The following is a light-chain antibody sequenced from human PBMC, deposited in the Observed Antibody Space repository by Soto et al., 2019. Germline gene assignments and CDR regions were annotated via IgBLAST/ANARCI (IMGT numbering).Light chain of an antibody. V-gene: IGKV3-20*01. Sequence: EIVLTQSPGTLSFSPGDRATLSCRASQTVGNNYLAWFQQKPGQTPRLVIYNAFSRATGIPDRFSGSGSGTDFTLTISRLEPEDFAVYYCHQYALSHLTFGQWRKVDIX. CDR2: NAF. J-gene: IGKJ2*01. CDR3: HQYALSHLT. CDR1: QTVGNNY.